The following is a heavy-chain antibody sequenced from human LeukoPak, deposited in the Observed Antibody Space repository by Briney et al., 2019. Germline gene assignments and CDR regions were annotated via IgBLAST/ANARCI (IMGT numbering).Heavy chain of an antibody. D-gene: IGHD1-26*01. CDR3: ARQKIVGATSGAFDI. J-gene: IGHJ3*02. V-gene: IGHV3-33*01. Sequence: GGSLRLSCAASGFTFSSYGMHWVRQAPGKGLEWVAVIWYDGSNKYYADSVKGRFTISRDNSMNTLYLQMNSLRAEDTAVYYCARQKIVGATSGAFDIWGQGTMVTVSS. CDR1: GFTFSSYG. CDR2: IWYDGSNK.